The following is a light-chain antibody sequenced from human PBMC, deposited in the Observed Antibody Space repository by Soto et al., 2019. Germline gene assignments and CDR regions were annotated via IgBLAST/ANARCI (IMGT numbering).Light chain of an antibody. J-gene: IGKJ1*01. Sequence: IVLTQSPFTLSLSPGERATLSCRASQSVSSNFVAWYQHKPGQAPRLLIYDTSSRASDIPDRFSGSGSGTDFTLTISRLEPEDFAVYFCQQYGSSPTFGQGTKVDIK. CDR1: QSVSSNF. CDR2: DTS. CDR3: QQYGSSPT. V-gene: IGKV3-20*01.